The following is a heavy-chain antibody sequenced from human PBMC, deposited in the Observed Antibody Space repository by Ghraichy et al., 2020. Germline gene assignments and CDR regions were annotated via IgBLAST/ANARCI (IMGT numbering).Heavy chain of an antibody. CDR1: GFTFSSYW. CDR3: ARASMTTVTPDAFDI. V-gene: IGHV3-7*05. CDR2: IKQDGSEK. J-gene: IGHJ3*02. D-gene: IGHD4-17*01. Sequence: GGSLRLSCAASGFTFSSYWMSWVRQAPGKGLEWVANIKQDGSEKYYVDSVKGRFTISRDNAKNSLYLQMNSLRAEDTAVYYCARASMTTVTPDAFDIWGQGTMVTVSS.